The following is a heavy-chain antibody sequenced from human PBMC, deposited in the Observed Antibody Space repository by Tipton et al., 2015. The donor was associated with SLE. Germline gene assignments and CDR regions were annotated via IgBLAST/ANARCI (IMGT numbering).Heavy chain of an antibody. CDR3: ASLTVYSSSFDY. V-gene: IGHV4-61*09. CDR2: IYTSGST. D-gene: IGHD6-6*01. J-gene: IGHJ4*02. CDR1: GGSISSGSYY. Sequence: TLSLTCTVSGGSISSGSYYWSWIRQPAGKGLEWIGYIYTSGSTNYNPSLKSRVTISVDTSKNQFSLKLSSVTAADTAVYCCASLTVYSSSFDYWGQGTLVTVSS.